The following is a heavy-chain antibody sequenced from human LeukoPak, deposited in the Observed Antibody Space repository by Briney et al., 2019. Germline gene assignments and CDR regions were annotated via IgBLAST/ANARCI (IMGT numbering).Heavy chain of an antibody. CDR1: GFTFSSYE. CDR3: AKDAPVYYGSGSYFAGRPRRGSYFDY. J-gene: IGHJ4*02. Sequence: PGGSLRLSCAASGFTFSSYEMNWVRQAPGKGLEGVSYISSSGSTIYYADSVKGRFTISRDNAKNSLYPQMNSLRAEDTAVYYCAKDAPVYYGSGSYFAGRPRRGSYFDYWGQGTLVTVSS. D-gene: IGHD3-10*01. V-gene: IGHV3-48*03. CDR2: ISSSGSTI.